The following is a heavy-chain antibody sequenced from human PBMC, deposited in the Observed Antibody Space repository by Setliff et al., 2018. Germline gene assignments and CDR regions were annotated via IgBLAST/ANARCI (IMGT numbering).Heavy chain of an antibody. Sequence: GSLRLSCVASGFTFSNYGMHWVRQAPGKGLEWVALIWNDGSSKFYGDSVKGRFTISRDNSKNSPYLQMNSLRADDMAVYYCARDLDGGNGHDLWGRGTLVTVSS. CDR1: GFTFSNYG. J-gene: IGHJ5*02. CDR3: ARDLDGGNGHDL. CDR2: IWNDGSSK. V-gene: IGHV3-33*01. D-gene: IGHD2-15*01.